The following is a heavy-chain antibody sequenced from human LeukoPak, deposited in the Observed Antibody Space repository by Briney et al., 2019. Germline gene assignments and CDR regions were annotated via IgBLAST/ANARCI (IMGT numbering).Heavy chain of an antibody. CDR2: IKTDGSIT. V-gene: IGHV3-74*01. CDR1: GFTFSSYW. J-gene: IGHJ4*02. CDR3: AKDYVWGSYRYEGYYFDY. D-gene: IGHD3-16*02. Sequence: GGSLRLSCAASGFTFSSYWMHWVRQAPGKGLVWVSRIKTDGSITSYADSVKDRFTISRDNSKNTLYLQMNSLRAEDTAVYYCAKDYVWGSYRYEGYYFDYWGQGTLVTVSS.